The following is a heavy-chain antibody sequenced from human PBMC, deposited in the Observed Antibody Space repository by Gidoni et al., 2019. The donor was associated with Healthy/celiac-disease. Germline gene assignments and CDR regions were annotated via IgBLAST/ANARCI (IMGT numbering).Heavy chain of an antibody. CDR2: INHSGST. V-gene: IGHV4-34*01. D-gene: IGHD3-3*01. CDR3: ARVKTIFGVVITSYYYYGMDV. Sequence: QVQLQQWGAGLLKPSETLSLTCAVYGGSFSGYYWSWIRQPPGKGLEWIGEINHSGSTNYNPSLKSRVTISVDTSKNQFSLKLSSVTAADTAVYYCARVKTIFGVVITSYYYYGMDVWGQGTTVTVSS. CDR1: GGSFSGYY. J-gene: IGHJ6*02.